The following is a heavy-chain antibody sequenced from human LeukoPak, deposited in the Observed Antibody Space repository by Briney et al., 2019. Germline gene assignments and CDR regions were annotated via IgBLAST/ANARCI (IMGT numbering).Heavy chain of an antibody. D-gene: IGHD5-18*01. CDR3: ARAHGATYNSRIQLWFRNGDDAFDI. J-gene: IGHJ3*02. CDR2: IYTSGST. V-gene: IGHV4-4*07. Sequence: TSETLSLTCTVSGGSISSYYWSWIRQPAGKGLEWIGRIYTSGSTNYNPSLKSRVTTSVDTSKNQFSLKLSSVTAADTAVYYCARAHGATYNSRIQLWFRNGDDAFDIWGQGTMVTVSS. CDR1: GGSISSYY.